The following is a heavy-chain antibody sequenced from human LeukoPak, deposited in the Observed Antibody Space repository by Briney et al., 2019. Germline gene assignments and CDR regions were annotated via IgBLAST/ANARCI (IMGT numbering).Heavy chain of an antibody. D-gene: IGHD5-18*01. CDR2: MNPNSGNT. CDR1: GYTFTSYD. V-gene: IGHV1-8*03. CDR3: ARGPGYSYGYYYYMDV. Sequence: ASVKVSCKASGYTFTSYDINWVRQATGQGLEWMGWMNPNSGNTGYAQKFQGRVTITRNTSISTAYMELSSLRSEDTAVYYCARGPGYSYGYYYYMDVWGKGTTVTVSS. J-gene: IGHJ6*03.